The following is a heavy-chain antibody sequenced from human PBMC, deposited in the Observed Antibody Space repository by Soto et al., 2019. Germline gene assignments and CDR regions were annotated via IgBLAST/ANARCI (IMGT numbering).Heavy chain of an antibody. J-gene: IGHJ4*02. CDR3: AKTEWLRSVFDY. Sequence: SETLSLTCSVSGFSISDGYFWGWIRQSPGKGLEFIASIYRSGTTYYNPSLRSRVTMSVDTSKNQVYLHLNSVTAADTAIYYCAKTEWLRSVFDYWGQGAQVTVSS. CDR1: GFSISDGYF. D-gene: IGHD5-12*01. V-gene: IGHV4-38-2*01. CDR2: IYRSGTT.